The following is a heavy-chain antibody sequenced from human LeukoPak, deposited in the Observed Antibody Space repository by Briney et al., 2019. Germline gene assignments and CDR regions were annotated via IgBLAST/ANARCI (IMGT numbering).Heavy chain of an antibody. CDR2: ISHSGSP. J-gene: IGHJ4*02. CDR3: ARGARMPDSGKRNFDS. Sequence: SETLPLTCAVYGGSFSVHFWTSTRQPPGRGLEWIGEISHSGSPNYNLSLKSRLTISGDTSKNQFSLKLSTVTAADTAVYYCARGARMPDSGKRNFDSWGQGTLVTVSS. V-gene: IGHV4-34*01. D-gene: IGHD4-23*01. CDR1: GGSFSVHF.